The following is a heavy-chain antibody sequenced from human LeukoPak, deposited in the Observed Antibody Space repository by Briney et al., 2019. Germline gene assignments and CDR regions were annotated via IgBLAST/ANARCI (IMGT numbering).Heavy chain of an antibody. J-gene: IGHJ4*02. CDR1: GGTFSSYA. D-gene: IGHD3-10*01. CDR3: ARTRGYGSGSYSLYYFDY. V-gene: IGHV1-69*13. Sequence: GASVKVSCKASGGTFSSYAISWVRQAPGQGLEWMGGIIPIFGTANYAQKFQGRVTITADESTSTAYMELSSLRSEDTAVYYCARTRGYGSGSYSLYYFDYWGQGTLVTVSS. CDR2: IIPIFGTA.